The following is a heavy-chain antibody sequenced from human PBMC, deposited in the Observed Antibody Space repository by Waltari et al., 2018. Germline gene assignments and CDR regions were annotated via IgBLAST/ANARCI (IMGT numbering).Heavy chain of an antibody. V-gene: IGHV3-7*01. CDR1: GFTFSSYW. CDR2: IKQDGSEK. CDR3: ARDGSYS. Sequence: EVQLVESGGGLVQPGGSLRLSCSAFGFTFSSYWMSWVRQAPGKGLELVANIKQDGSEKYYVDSVKGRFTISRDNAKNSLYLQMNSLRAEDTAVYYCARDGSYSWGQGTLVTVSS. D-gene: IGHD1-26*01. J-gene: IGHJ5*02.